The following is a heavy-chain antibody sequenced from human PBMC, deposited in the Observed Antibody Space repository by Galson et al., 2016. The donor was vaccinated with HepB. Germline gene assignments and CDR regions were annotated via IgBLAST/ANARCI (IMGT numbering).Heavy chain of an antibody. CDR1: GFTFDDYA. D-gene: IGHD5-12*01. CDR2: VTWSSGTI. V-gene: IGHV3-9*01. J-gene: IGHJ3*02. CDR3: AKARSSGRLRAFDI. Sequence: SLRLSCAASGFTFDDYAMHWVRQAPGKGLEWVSGVTWSSGTIAYADSVKARFTVSRDNANNSLYLQMNNLRPDDTALYYYAKARSSGRLRAFDIGGQGTMVIFSS.